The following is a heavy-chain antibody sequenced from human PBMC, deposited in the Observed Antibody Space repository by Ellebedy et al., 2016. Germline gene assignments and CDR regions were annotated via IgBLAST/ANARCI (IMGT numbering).Heavy chain of an antibody. V-gene: IGHV1-3*01. CDR2: INAGNGNT. CDR1: GYTFTSYA. D-gene: IGHD3-22*01. J-gene: IGHJ4*02. CDR3: ASYYDSSGYYYPDTGFDY. Sequence: ASVKVSCXASGYTFTSYAMHWVRQAPGQRLEWMGWINAGNGNTKYSQKFQGRVTITRDTSASTAYMELSSLRSEDTAVYYCASYYDSSGYYYPDTGFDYWGQGTLVTVSS.